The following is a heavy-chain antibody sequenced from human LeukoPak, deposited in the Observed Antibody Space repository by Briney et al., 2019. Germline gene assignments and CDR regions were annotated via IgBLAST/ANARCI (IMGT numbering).Heavy chain of an antibody. V-gene: IGHV3-23*01. Sequence: GGSLRLSCAASGFTFSSYAMSWVRQAPGKGLEWVSAISGSGGSTYYADSVKGGFTISRDNSKNTLYLQMNSLRAEDAAVYYCAKGASALRNYYYDSSVVFDYWGQGTLVTVSS. CDR3: AKGASALRNYYYDSSVVFDY. D-gene: IGHD3-22*01. CDR2: ISGSGGST. J-gene: IGHJ4*02. CDR1: GFTFSSYA.